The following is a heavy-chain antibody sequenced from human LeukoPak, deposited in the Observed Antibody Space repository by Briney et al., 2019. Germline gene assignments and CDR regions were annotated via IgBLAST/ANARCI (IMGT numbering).Heavy chain of an antibody. D-gene: IGHD3-16*02. CDR3: ARASSDYVWGSYRYNPAHYYGMDV. CDR1: GFTFSSYA. Sequence: KPGGSLRLSCAASGFTFSSYAMSWIRQPPGKGLEWIGYIYYSGSTNYNPSLKSRVTISVDTSKNQFSLKLSSVTAADTAVYYCARASSDYVWGSYRYNPAHYYGMDVWGQGTTVTVSS. V-gene: IGHV4-59*01. J-gene: IGHJ6*02. CDR2: IYYSGST.